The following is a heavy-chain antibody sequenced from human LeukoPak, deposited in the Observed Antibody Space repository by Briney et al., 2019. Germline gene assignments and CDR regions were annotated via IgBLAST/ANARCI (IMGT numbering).Heavy chain of an antibody. CDR1: GFTFSTYW. D-gene: IGHD6-19*01. CDR2: IKQDGSEK. CDR3: ARGEQWLVGAVDY. Sequence: GGSLRPSCGGSGFTFSTYWMSWVRQAQGKGLEWVANIKQDGSEKYYVDSVKGRFTISRDNDKNSLYLQMNSLRAEDMALYYCARGEQWLVGAVDYWGQGTLVTVSS. J-gene: IGHJ4*02. V-gene: IGHV3-7*03.